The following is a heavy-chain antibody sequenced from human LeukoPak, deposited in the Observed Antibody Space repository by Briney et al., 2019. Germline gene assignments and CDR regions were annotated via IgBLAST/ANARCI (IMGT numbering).Heavy chain of an antibody. CDR2: IFYSGHS. D-gene: IGHD6-25*01. J-gene: IGHJ4*02. CDR3: ARIDPLGFFDQ. CDR1: GGFRSRYY. Sequence: SQTLSLTCSVSGGFRSRYYWSWVRQPLGKGLEWLGHIFYSGHSNYNASLTSRIRMSVDTSKAQCSLELASVTAADTAVYYCARIDPLGFFDQWGPGILVTVSS. V-gene: IGHV4-59*12.